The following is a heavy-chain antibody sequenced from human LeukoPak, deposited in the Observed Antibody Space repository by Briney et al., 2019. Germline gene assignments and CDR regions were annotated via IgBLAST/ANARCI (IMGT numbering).Heavy chain of an antibody. J-gene: IGHJ5*02. V-gene: IGHV3-30*04. CDR1: GFTFSSYA. CDR3: ARDRTPAGTMVRGVTLLKPNWFDP. CDR2: ISYDGSNK. Sequence: PGRSLRLSCAASGFTFSSYAMHWVRQAPGKGLEWVAVISYDGSNKYYADSVKGRFTISRDNSKNTLYLQMNSLRAEDTAVYYCARDRTPAGTMVRGVTLLKPNWFDPWGQGTLVTVSS. D-gene: IGHD3-10*01.